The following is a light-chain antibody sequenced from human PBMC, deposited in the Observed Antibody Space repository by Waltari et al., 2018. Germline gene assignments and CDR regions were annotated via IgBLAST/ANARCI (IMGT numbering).Light chain of an antibody. CDR2: GNN. V-gene: IGLV1-40*01. CDR3: QSYDSSLSGSGV. Sequence: QSILTQPPSVSGAPGQKVTISCTGGSSNIGAGYDGHWYQQLPGAAPKLLIFGNNNRPSGVPDRFSGSKSGTSASLDITGLQAEDEADYYCQSYDSSLSGSGVFGGGTKLTVL. CDR1: SSNIGAGYD. J-gene: IGLJ3*02.